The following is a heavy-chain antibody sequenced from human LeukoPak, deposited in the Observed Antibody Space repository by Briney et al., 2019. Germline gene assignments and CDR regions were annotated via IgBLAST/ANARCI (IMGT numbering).Heavy chain of an antibody. Sequence: SETLSLTCTVSGGSISNSSYYWGWIRQPPGKGLEWIGSIYYSGSTYYNPSLKSRVTISVDTSKNQFSLKLSSVTAADTAVYYCARLVRGANWFDPWGQGTLVTVSS. CDR1: GGSISNSSYY. V-gene: IGHV4-39*07. D-gene: IGHD6-6*01. J-gene: IGHJ5*02. CDR2: IYYSGST. CDR3: ARLVRGANWFDP.